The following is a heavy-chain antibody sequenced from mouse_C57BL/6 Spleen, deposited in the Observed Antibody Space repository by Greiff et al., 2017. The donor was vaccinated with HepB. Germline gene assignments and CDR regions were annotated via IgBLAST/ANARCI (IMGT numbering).Heavy chain of an antibody. J-gene: IGHJ4*01. Sequence: VHLVESGPGLVQPSQSLSITCTVSGFSLTSYGVHWVRQSPGKGLEWLGVIWRGGSTDYNAAFMSRLSITKDNSKSQVFFKMNSLQADDTAIYYCAKRGDGSSSDAMDYWGQGTSVTVSS. CDR2: IWRGGST. V-gene: IGHV2-5*01. CDR1: GFSLTSYG. CDR3: AKRGDGSSSDAMDY. D-gene: IGHD1-1*01.